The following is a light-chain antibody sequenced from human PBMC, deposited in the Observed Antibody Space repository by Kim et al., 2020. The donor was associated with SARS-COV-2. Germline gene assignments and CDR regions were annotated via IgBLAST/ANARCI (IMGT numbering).Light chain of an antibody. V-gene: IGLV1-44*01. CDR3: AAWDDTLNARV. CDR1: GSNIGRNV. Sequence: LRVTISCSGSGSNIGRNVVIWYHHVPGTTPKLLLYHTDERPSGVPDRFSASRSGTSASLAISGLQSADEGDYYCAAWDDTLNARVFGGGTKLTVL. CDR2: HTD. J-gene: IGLJ3*02.